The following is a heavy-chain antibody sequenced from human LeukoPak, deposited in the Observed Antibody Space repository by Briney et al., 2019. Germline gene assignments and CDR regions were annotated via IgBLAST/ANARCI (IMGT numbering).Heavy chain of an antibody. J-gene: IGHJ4*02. D-gene: IGHD6-13*01. CDR2: IYTGGST. CDR1: GCTVSINY. V-gene: IGHV3-53*01. CDR3: ARGDGSSWPYYYDH. Sequence: PGGSLRLSCTASGCTVSINYMTWVRQAPGKGLEWVSVIYTGGSTYYADSVKGRFTISRDNSKNTLYLQMNSLRAEDTAVYYCARGDGSSWPYYYDHWGQGTLVTVSS.